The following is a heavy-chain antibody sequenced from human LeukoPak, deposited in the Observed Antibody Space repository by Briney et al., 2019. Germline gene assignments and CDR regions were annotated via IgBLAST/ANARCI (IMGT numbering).Heavy chain of an antibody. V-gene: IGHV4-59*01. CDR3: ARYTTSVDY. J-gene: IGHJ4*02. Sequence: SETLSLTCTVSGGSISSYYWSWIRQPPGKGLEWIGYIYYSGSTNYNPSLKSRVTISVDTSKNQFSLKLSSVTAADTAVYYCARYTTSVDYWGQGTLVTVSS. CDR2: IYYSGST. CDR1: GGSISSYY. D-gene: IGHD1-26*01.